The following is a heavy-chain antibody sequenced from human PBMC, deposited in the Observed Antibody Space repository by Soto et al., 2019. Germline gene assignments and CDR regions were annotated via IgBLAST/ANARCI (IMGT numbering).Heavy chain of an antibody. CDR1: GYTFTNYW. J-gene: IGHJ6*02. Sequence: GESLKISCKGSGYTFTNYWIGWVRQVPGRGLEWMGIIYPRDSDTRYSPSFQGQVTISADKSIRTAYLQWSSLKASDTATYYCGRQPSMVREVIAMDVWGQGTTVTVSS. D-gene: IGHD3-10*01. CDR3: GRQPSMVREVIAMDV. V-gene: IGHV5-51*01. CDR2: IYPRDSDT.